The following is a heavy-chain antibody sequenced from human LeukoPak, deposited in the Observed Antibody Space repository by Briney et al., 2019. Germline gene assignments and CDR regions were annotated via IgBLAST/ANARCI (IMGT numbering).Heavy chain of an antibody. CDR2: INNSGGT. V-gene: IGHV4-34*01. D-gene: IGHD2-21*01. J-gene: IGHJ4*02. CDR3: ARGTYCGSDCYSFEY. Sequence: PSETLSLTCAVFGGSFSGYYWSWIRQPLGKGLEWIAEINNSGGTNYNPSLKSRVTISVDTSNNQFSLKLSSVTAADTAVYYCARGTYCGSDCYSFEYWGQGTLVTVSS. CDR1: GGSFSGYY.